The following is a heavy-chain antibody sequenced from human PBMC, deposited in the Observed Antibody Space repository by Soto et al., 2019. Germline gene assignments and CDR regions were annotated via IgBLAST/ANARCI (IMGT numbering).Heavy chain of an antibody. CDR1: GYTLTELS. CDR3: ATDRKILYDVVPFDY. D-gene: IGHD2-8*01. Sequence: ASVKVSCKVSGYTLTELSMHWVLQAPGKGLEWMGGFDPEDGETIYAQKFQGRVTMTEDTSTDTAYMELSSLRSEDTAVYYCATDRKILYDVVPFDYWGQGTLVTVSS. V-gene: IGHV1-24*01. J-gene: IGHJ4*02. CDR2: FDPEDGET.